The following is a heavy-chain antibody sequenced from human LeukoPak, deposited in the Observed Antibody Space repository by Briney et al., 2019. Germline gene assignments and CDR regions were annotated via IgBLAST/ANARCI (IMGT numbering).Heavy chain of an antibody. Sequence: GGSLRLPCAVSGITLSNYGMSWVRQAPGKGLEWVAGISDSGGRTNYADSVKGRFTISRDNPKNTLYLQMNSLRAEDTAVYFCAKRGVVIRVFLVGFHKGAYYFDSWGQGALVTVSS. D-gene: IGHD3-10*01. J-gene: IGHJ4*02. V-gene: IGHV3-23*01. CDR2: ISDSGGRT. CDR3: AKRGVVIRVFLVGFHKGAYYFDS. CDR1: GITLSNYG.